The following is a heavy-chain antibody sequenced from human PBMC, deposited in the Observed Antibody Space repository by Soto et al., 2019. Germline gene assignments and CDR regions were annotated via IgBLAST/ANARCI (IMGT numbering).Heavy chain of an antibody. CDR2: MNPNSGNT. D-gene: IGHD3-3*01. V-gene: IGHV1-8*01. CDR3: AAGSGRWSAYYIYLAA. CDR1: GYTFTSYD. J-gene: IGHJ5*02. Sequence: ASVKVSCKASGYTFTSYDINWVLQATGQGLEWMGWMNPNSGNTGYAQKFQGRVTMTRDTSISTAYMELSSLRSEDTAVYYCAAGSGRWSAYYIYLAAWRQGPLCTASS.